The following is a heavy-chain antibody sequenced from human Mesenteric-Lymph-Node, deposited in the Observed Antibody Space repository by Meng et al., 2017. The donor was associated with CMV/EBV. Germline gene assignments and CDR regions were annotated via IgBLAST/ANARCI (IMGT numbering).Heavy chain of an antibody. V-gene: IGHV3-11*04. Sequence: SLKISCAASGFSFSDFYMSWIRRAPGKGLEWVSYISDSGRAMYYVDSVKGRFTVSRDNAKNSLYLQMNNLRAEDTAVYYCARRTRGDIAAAATDWGQGTLVTVSS. CDR2: ISDSGRAM. CDR1: GFSFSDFY. J-gene: IGHJ4*02. CDR3: ARRTRGDIAAAATD. D-gene: IGHD6-6*01.